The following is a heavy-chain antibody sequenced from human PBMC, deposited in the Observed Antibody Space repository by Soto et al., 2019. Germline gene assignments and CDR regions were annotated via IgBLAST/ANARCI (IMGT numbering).Heavy chain of an antibody. Sequence: PGGSLRLSCAASGFTFSSDSMNWVRQAPGKGLEWVSSISSSSSYIYYADSVKGRFTISRDNAKNSLYLQMNSLRAEDTAVYYCAREPVTILLGYYYSYYIDVWGQGTTVTVSS. J-gene: IGHJ6*03. V-gene: IGHV3-21*01. D-gene: IGHD4-17*01. CDR2: ISSSSSYI. CDR1: GFTFSSDS. CDR3: AREPVTILLGYYYSYYIDV.